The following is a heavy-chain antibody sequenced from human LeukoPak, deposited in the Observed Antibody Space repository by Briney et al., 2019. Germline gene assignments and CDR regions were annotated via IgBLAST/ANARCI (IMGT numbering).Heavy chain of an antibody. Sequence: GRSLRLSCAASGFTFSSYGMHWVRQAPGKGLGWVAVISYDGSNKYYADSVKGRFAISRDSPKNMLYLQMNSLRADDTAVYYCARSQGGYCSSTSCYADYFDYWGQGTLVTVSS. CDR2: ISYDGSNK. CDR1: GFTFSSYG. D-gene: IGHD2-2*01. CDR3: ARSQGGYCSSTSCYADYFDY. V-gene: IGHV3-30*03. J-gene: IGHJ4*02.